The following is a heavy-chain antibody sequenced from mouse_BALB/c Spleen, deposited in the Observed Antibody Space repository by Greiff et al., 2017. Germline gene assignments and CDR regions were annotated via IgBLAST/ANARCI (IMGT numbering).Heavy chain of an antibody. J-gene: IGHJ3*01. CDR2: INPYNGDT. V-gene: IGHV1-37*01. CDR1: AYSLTGYF. Sequence: EVKLQQSGPELVKPGASVKISCKASAYSLTGYFMNWVKQSHGKSLEWIGRINPYNGDTFYNQKFKGKATLTVDKSSSTAHMELLSLTSEDSAVYYCGRTYYGNYGFAYWGQGTLVTVSA. D-gene: IGHD2-10*01. CDR3: GRTYYGNYGFAY.